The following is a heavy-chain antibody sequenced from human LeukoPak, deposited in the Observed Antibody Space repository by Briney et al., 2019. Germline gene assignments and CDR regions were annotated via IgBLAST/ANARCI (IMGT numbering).Heavy chain of an antibody. V-gene: IGHV4-31*03. J-gene: IGHJ6*03. CDR1: GGSISSGGYY. D-gene: IGHD3-10*01. CDR2: IYYSGST. Sequence: PSETLSLTCTVSGGSISSGGYYRSWIRQHPGKGLEWIGYIYYSGSTYYNPSLKSRVTISVDTSKNQFSLKLSSVTAADTAVYYCARESLITMVRGVIGVDVWGKGTTVTVSS. CDR3: ARESLITMVRGVIGVDV.